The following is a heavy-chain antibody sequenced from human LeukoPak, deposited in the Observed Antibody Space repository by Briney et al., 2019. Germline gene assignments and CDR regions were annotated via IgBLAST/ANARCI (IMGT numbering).Heavy chain of an antibody. Sequence: GGSLRLSCAASGFTFSSYAMSWVRQAPGKGLEWVSAISGSGGSAYYADSVKGRFTISRDNSKNTLYLQMNSLRAEDTAVYYCAKDGGDCSSTSCYTYYYYYYMDVWGKGTTVTVSS. J-gene: IGHJ6*03. CDR3: AKDGGDCSSTSCYTYYYYYYMDV. D-gene: IGHD2-2*02. CDR2: ISGSGGSA. CDR1: GFTFSSYA. V-gene: IGHV3-23*01.